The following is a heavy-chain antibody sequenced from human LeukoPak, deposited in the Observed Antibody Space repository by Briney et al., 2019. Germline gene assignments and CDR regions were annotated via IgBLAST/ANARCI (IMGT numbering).Heavy chain of an antibody. CDR2: IYHSGST. CDR3: ARFFWSGSKRLDH. V-gene: IGHV4-59*08. Sequence: KPSETQSLTCTVSGGSISGYYWSWIRQPPGKGLEWIGYIYHSGSTIYNPSLKSRFTISVDPSKNQFSLKLTSVTAADTGVYYCARFFWSGSKRLDHWGQGTVVTVSS. CDR1: GGSISGYY. D-gene: IGHD3-3*01. J-gene: IGHJ4*02.